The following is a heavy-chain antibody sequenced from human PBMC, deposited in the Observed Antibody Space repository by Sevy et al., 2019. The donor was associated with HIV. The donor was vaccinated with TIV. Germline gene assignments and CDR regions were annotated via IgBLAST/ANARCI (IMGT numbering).Heavy chain of an antibody. V-gene: IGHV3-48*03. D-gene: IGHD3-22*01. CDR1: GFTFSNYE. Sequence: GGSLRLSCAASGFTFSNYEMNWVRQAPGKGLEWVSQITISGSSIYYADSVKGRFTISRDNAKNSLYLQMNSLRVEDTAVYYCARNGGAYDTGFDPWGQGTLVTVS. CDR3: ARNGGAYDTGFDP. J-gene: IGHJ5*02. CDR2: ITISGSSI.